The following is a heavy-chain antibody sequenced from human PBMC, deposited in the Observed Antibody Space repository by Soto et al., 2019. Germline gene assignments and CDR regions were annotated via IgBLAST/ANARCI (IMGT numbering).Heavy chain of an antibody. J-gene: IGHJ4*02. CDR3: EAKLEVVTFDY. CDR1: GFIFTSSA. Sequence: GGTVKVSCKASGFIFTSSALQWVRQASGQRLEWIGWIVVGSGNTNYAQMFQERVTIPRVVFTRTAYMQLSSLRSEDSAVYYCEAKLEVVTFDYGRQGTQVTVSS. V-gene: IGHV1-58*01. D-gene: IGHD1-1*01. CDR2: IVVGSGNT.